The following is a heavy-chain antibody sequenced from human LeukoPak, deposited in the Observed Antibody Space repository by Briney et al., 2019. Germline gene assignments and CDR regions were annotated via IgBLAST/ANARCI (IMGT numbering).Heavy chain of an antibody. D-gene: IGHD3-10*01. V-gene: IGHV3-21*01. Sequence: MSGGSLRLSCAASGFTFSSYSMNWVRQAPGKGLEWVSSISSSSSYIYYADSVKGRFTISRDNAKNSLYLQMNSLRAEDTAVYYCARGSRGGSGSYYGLPKRKYFDYWGQGTLVTVSS. CDR2: ISSSSSYI. CDR1: GFTFSSYS. CDR3: ARGSRGGSGSYYGLPKRKYFDY. J-gene: IGHJ4*02.